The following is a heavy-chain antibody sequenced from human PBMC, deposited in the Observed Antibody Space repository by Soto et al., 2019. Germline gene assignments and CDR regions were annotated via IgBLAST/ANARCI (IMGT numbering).Heavy chain of an antibody. D-gene: IGHD3-16*02. CDR3: ARSQYDYSWGSDRQTRFDY. Sequence: GASVKVSCKASGGTFSSYTISWVRQAPGQGLEWMGRIIPILGIANYAQKFQGRVTVTADKSTSTAYMELSSLRSEDTAVYYCARSQYDYSWGSDRQTRFDYWGQGTLVTVSS. V-gene: IGHV1-69*02. J-gene: IGHJ4*02. CDR2: IIPILGIA. CDR1: GGTFSSYT.